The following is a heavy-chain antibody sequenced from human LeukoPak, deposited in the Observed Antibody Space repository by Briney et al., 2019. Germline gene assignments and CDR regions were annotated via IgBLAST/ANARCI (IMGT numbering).Heavy chain of an antibody. J-gene: IGHJ4*02. V-gene: IGHV3-30-3*01. Sequence: GGSLRLSCAVSGFTFSNHWMTWVRQAPGKGLEWVAVISYDGSNKYYADSVKGRFTISRDNSKNTLYLQMNSLRAEDTAVYYCARSGILRYFDWLRGPLDYWGQGTLVTVSS. D-gene: IGHD3-9*01. CDR3: ARSGILRYFDWLRGPLDY. CDR1: GFTFSNHW. CDR2: ISYDGSNK.